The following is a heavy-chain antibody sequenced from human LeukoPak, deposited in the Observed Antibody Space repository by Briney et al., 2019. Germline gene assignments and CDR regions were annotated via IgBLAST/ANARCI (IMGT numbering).Heavy chain of an antibody. Sequence: GGSLRLSCAASGFTFSSYAMSWVRQAPGKGLEWVSVITGSGDSTYYADSVRGRFTISRDNAKNSLYLQMNSLRAEDTAVYYCARDLGYWGQGTLVTVSS. J-gene: IGHJ4*02. CDR1: GFTFSSYA. V-gene: IGHV3-23*01. CDR3: ARDLGY. D-gene: IGHD7-27*01. CDR2: ITGSGDST.